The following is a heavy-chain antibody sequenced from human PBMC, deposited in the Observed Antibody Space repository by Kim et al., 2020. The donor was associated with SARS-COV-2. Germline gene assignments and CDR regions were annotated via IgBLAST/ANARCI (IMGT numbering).Heavy chain of an antibody. Sequence: GGSLRLSCAASGFTFSSYWVHWVRQAPGKGLVWVSRINGDGSSTNYADSVKGRFTISRDNAKNTLYLQMNSLRAEDTAVYYCARVGDYGYFQHWGQGTL. V-gene: IGHV3-74*01. D-gene: IGHD4-17*01. CDR3: ARVGDYGYFQH. J-gene: IGHJ1*01. CDR1: GFTFSSYW. CDR2: INGDGSST.